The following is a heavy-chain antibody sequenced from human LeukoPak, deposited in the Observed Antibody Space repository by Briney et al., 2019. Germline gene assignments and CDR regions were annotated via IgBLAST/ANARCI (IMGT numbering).Heavy chain of an antibody. CDR2: VNPNSGGT. V-gene: IGHV1-2*06. J-gene: IGHJ4*02. CDR3: ARAQHIVVVTAISKLFDY. D-gene: IGHD2-21*02. Sequence: ASVTVSCTASGYTFTVYYMHWMRQAPGQGLEWMGRVNPNSGGTNYAQKFQGRVTMTRDTSISTAYMELSRLRSDDTAVYYCARAQHIVVVTAISKLFDYWGQGTLVTVSS. CDR1: GYTFTVYY.